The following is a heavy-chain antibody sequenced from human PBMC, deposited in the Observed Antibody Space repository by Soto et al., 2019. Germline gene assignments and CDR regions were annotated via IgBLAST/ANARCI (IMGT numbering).Heavy chain of an antibody. CDR1: GFTFSSYA. Sequence: PGGSLRFSCAASGFTFSSYAMSWVRQAPGKGLEWVSAISGSGGSTYYADSVKGRFTISRDNSKNTLYLQMNSLRAEDTAVYYCAKDRSPYYDYVWGAQGNYFDYWGQGTLVTVSS. CDR3: AKDRSPYYDYVWGAQGNYFDY. J-gene: IGHJ4*02. CDR2: ISGSGGST. V-gene: IGHV3-23*01. D-gene: IGHD3-16*01.